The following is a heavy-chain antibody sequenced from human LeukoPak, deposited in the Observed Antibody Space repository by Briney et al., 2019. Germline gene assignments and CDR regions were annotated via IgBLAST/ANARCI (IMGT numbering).Heavy chain of an antibody. CDR1: GGSFSGDY. CDR3: ARGGDGYNFDY. Sequence: SESLSLTCAVYGGSFSGDYWSWIREPPGKGLGWIGEINHSGSTNSNPSLNRLVTISVDTSKNQFSLKLSSVTAADTAVYYCARGGDGYNFDYWGQGTLVTVSS. V-gene: IGHV4-34*01. J-gene: IGHJ4*02. CDR2: INHSGST. D-gene: IGHD5-24*01.